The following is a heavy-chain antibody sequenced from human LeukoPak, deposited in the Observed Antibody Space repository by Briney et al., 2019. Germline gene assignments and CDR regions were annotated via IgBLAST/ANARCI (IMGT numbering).Heavy chain of an antibody. D-gene: IGHD6-19*01. CDR1: GVSIGGYY. CDR3: ARVRPPTSGWSYSFDY. V-gene: IGHV4-59*01. J-gene: IGHJ4*02. Sequence: SETLSLTCTVSGVSIGGYYWSWIRQPPGKGLEWIGYVHYTGSTNYNPSVTSRLRMSVDRTKNFFSLKLASVTAADTATYYCARVRPPTSGWSYSFDYWGQGALVTVSS. CDR2: VHYTGST.